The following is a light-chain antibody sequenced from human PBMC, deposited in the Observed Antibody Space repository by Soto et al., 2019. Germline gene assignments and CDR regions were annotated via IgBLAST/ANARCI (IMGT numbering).Light chain of an antibody. CDR1: RSISSN. CDR2: GGS. Sequence: QSPATVSVSKGERATLSCSPSRSISSNLAWYQQKPGQPPRLLIYGGSSRATGIPDRFSGGGSGTDFTLTIIRLEPEDFAVYYCHQYGSSLRTFGQGTNVDIK. J-gene: IGKJ1*01. CDR3: HQYGSSLRT. V-gene: IGKV3-20*01.